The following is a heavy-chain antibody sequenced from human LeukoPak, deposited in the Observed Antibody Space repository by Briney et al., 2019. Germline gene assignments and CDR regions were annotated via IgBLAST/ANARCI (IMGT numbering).Heavy chain of an antibody. CDR1: GFTFSSYW. J-gene: IGHJ6*02. D-gene: IGHD1-1*01. CDR3: VRGTLEREDYYGMDV. CDR2: INSDGSST. Sequence: GGSLRLPCAASGFTFSSYWMHWVRQAPGKGLVWVSRINSDGSSTSYADSVKGRFTISRDNAKNTLFLQMNSLRAEDTAVYYCVRGTLEREDYYGMDVWGQGTTVTVSS. V-gene: IGHV3-74*01.